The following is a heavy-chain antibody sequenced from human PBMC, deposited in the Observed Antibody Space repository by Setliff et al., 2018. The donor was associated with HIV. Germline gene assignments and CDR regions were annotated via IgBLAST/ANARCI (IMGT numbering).Heavy chain of an antibody. Sequence: PSETLSLTCVVYGGPFSDYFWTWLRQPPGKGLEWIGHISPSGGADYSPSLKTRAAISLVTSRSQIVLRLSSVAAADTATYYCARGVTLGRGVIAESPLYVMDVWGEGTPVTVSS. CDR3: ARGVTLGRGVIAESPLYVMDV. J-gene: IGHJ6*03. V-gene: IGHV4-34*01. CDR1: GGPFSDYF. CDR2: ISPSGGA. D-gene: IGHD3-10*01.